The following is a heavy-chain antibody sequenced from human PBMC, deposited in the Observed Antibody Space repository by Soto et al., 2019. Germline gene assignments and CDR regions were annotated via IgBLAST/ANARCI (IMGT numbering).Heavy chain of an antibody. J-gene: IGHJ4*02. D-gene: IGHD4-4*01. V-gene: IGHV4-59*08. CDR2: IYYSGST. CDR3: AGLYSNYALDY. CDR1: GGSISSYY. Sequence: SETLSLTCTVSGGSISSYYWSWIRQPPGKGLEWIGYIYYSGSTNYNPSLKSRVTISVDTSKNQFSLKLSSVTAADTAVYYCAGLYSNYALDYWGQGTLVTVSS.